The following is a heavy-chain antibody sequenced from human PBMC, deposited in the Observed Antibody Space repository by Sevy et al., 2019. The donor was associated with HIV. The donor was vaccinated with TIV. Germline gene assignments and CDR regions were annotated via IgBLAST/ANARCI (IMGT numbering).Heavy chain of an antibody. Sequence: GGSLRLSCAASGFTFNTHAMHWVRQAPGKGLEWVALISYDGIIKYYADSVKGRLTISRDNSKNTQSLQMNSLGIEDPAVYYCAREGGYTSAWSPGNYWGQGTLVTVSS. CDR2: ISYDGIIK. V-gene: IGHV3-30*04. J-gene: IGHJ4*02. CDR3: AREGGYTSAWSPGNY. D-gene: IGHD6-19*01. CDR1: GFTFNTHA.